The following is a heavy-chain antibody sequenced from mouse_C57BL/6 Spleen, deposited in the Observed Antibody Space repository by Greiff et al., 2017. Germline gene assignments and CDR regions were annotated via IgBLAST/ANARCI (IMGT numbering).Heavy chain of an antibody. CDR2: IYPGSGNT. J-gene: IGHJ4*01. D-gene: IGHD2-4*01. Sequence: QVQLQQSGPELVKPGASVKISCKASGYSFTSYYIHWVKQRPGQGLAWIGWIYPGSGNTKYNEKFKGKATLTADTSSSHAYMQLSSLTSEDSAVYYGARSGINDYDYDDYAMDYWGQGTSVTVSS. CDR3: ARSGINDYDYDDYAMDY. V-gene: IGHV1-66*01. CDR1: GYSFTSYY.